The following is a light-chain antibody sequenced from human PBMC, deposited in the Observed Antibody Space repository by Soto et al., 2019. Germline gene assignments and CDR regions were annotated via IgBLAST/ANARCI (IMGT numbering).Light chain of an antibody. CDR2: DAS. CDR3: QQYNHYPSNT. Sequence: DIQMTQSPSTLSASVGDSVAITCRASQRIGRWLAWYQQKPGKAPKLLIYDASALQSGVPSRFSGSGSGTEFTLNITSLQADDFATYYCQQYNHYPSNTFGRGTKLEI. J-gene: IGKJ2*01. V-gene: IGKV1-5*01. CDR1: QRIGRW.